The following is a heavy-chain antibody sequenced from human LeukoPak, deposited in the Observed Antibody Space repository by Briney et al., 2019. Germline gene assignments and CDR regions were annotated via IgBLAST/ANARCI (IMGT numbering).Heavy chain of an antibody. Sequence: ASVKVSCKVSGYTLTELSMHWVRQAPGKGLEWMGGFDPEDGETIYAQKFQGRVTMTEDTSTDTAYMELSSLRSEDTAVYYCATENHIAVAGTDAFVIWGQGTMVTVSS. CDR1: GYTLTELS. D-gene: IGHD6-19*01. CDR2: FDPEDGET. CDR3: ATENHIAVAGTDAFVI. J-gene: IGHJ3*02. V-gene: IGHV1-24*01.